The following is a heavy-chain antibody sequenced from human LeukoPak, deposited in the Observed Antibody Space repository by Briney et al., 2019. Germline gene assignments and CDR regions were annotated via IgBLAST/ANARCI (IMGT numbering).Heavy chain of an antibody. CDR3: ASRKLGNDY. J-gene: IGHJ4*02. V-gene: IGHV4-59*01. CDR2: IYYTGT. Sequence: SETLSLTCTVSGGSITGYYWSWIRQSPGKGLEWIGYIYYTGTSYNPSLKSRVTISADTSKNQFSLNLSSVTAADTAVYYCASRKLGNDYWGQGTLVTVSS. D-gene: IGHD7-27*01. CDR1: GGSITGYY.